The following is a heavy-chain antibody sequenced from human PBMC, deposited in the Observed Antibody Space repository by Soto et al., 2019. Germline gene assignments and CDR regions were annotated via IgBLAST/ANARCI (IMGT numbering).Heavy chain of an antibody. CDR1: GGSISSYY. D-gene: IGHD3-16*02. V-gene: IGHV4-59*01. CDR3: ARDQRSYYDYVWGSYRYRAFDI. J-gene: IGHJ3*02. CDR2: IYYSGST. Sequence: SETLSLTCTVSGGSISSYYWSWIRQPPGKGLEWIGYIYYSGSTNYNPSLESRVTISVDTSKNQFSLKLSSVTAADTAVYYCARDQRSYYDYVWGSYRYRAFDIWGQGTMVTVSS.